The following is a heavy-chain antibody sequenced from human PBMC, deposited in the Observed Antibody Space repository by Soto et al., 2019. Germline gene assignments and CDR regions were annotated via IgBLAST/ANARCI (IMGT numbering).Heavy chain of an antibody. CDR1: GDIVSSKSAA. V-gene: IGHV6-1*01. CDR3: ARARGSLYAVVAATAPFDF. CDR2: TYYRSKWYT. J-gene: IGHJ4*02. D-gene: IGHD2-15*01. Sequence: SQTLSLTCAISGDIVSSKSAACNWIRQSPSRGLEWLGRTYYRSKWYTDYAVSVKSRITIIPDTSQNQFSLQLSSVTAADTAVYYCARARGSLYAVVAATAPFDFWGQGTLVTVS.